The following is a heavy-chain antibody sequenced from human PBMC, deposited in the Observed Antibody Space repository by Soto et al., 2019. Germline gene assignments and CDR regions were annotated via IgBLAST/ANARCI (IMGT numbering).Heavy chain of an antibody. J-gene: IGHJ5*02. D-gene: IGHD2-21*02. CDR1: GGTFSSYA. CDR2: IIPIFGTA. CDR3: ARLLYCGGDGYLPKYNWFDP. V-gene: IGHV1-69*06. Sequence: ASVKVSCKASGGTFSSYAISWVRQAPGQGLEWMGGIIPIFGTANYAQKFQGRVTITADKSTSTAYMELSSLRSEDTAVYYCARLLYCGGDGYLPKYNWFDPWGQGTLVTVSS.